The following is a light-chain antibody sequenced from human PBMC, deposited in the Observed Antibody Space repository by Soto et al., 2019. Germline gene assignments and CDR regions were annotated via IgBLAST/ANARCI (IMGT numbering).Light chain of an antibody. CDR1: QSVASTY. CDR2: GTS. V-gene: IGKV3-20*01. CDR3: QQYDGSVYT. J-gene: IGKJ2*01. Sequence: EMVLTQSPGTLSLSPGERATLSCRTSQSVASTYLAWYQQKVGQAPRLLIYGTSTRATGIPDRFSGSGSGTDFTLTISRLKPEDSAVYYCQQYDGSVYTFGQGTKLEIK.